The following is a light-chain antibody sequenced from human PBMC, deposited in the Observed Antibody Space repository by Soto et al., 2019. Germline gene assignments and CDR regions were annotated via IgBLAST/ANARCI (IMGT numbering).Light chain of an antibody. CDR2: GAS. V-gene: IGKV3-15*01. CDR1: QSVSSN. CDR3: QQYDNWPFT. Sequence: EIVMTQSPATLSVSPGERATLSCRASQSVSSNLAWYQQQPGQAPRLLIYGASTRATGIPARFSGSASGTEFTLTIGSLQSEDFALYYCQQYDNWPFTFGPGTKVDIK. J-gene: IGKJ3*01.